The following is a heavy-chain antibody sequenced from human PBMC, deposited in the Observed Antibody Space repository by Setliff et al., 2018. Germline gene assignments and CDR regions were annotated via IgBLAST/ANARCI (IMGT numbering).Heavy chain of an antibody. V-gene: IGHV1-69*13. CDR2: FIPILGAT. Sequence: SVKVSCKSSGGTFSSSGITWVRQAPGQGLQWLGRFIPILGATNYAQNFQGRVTITADESTSTGYMELRSLRSDDTAVYYCARELRSPYWHLDSWGQGAQVTVSS. D-gene: IGHD3-16*01. J-gene: IGHJ5*01. CDR3: ARELRSPYWHLDS. CDR1: GGTFSSSG.